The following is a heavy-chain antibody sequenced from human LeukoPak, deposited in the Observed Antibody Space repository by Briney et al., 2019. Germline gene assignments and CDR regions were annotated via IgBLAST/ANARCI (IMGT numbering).Heavy chain of an antibody. CDR3: ANGDSVFDY. J-gene: IGHJ4*02. CDR1: GFIFSSYG. Sequence: GGSLRLSCVASGFIFSSYGMHWVRQAPGKGLEWVAFIRYDGRNKYYADSVKGRFTISRDNSKNTLYLQMNSLRSEDTAVYYCANGDSVFDYWGQGTLVTVSS. CDR2: IRYDGRNK. D-gene: IGHD3-10*01. V-gene: IGHV3-30*02.